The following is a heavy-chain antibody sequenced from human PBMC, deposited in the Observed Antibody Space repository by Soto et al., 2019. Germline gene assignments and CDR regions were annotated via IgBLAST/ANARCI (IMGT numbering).Heavy chain of an antibody. V-gene: IGHV1-46*01. D-gene: IGHD6-6*01. Sequence: GPSVKVSCKASGYSLTASHMHWVRQAPGQGLEWMGIVNPSLGRTNYAQKFQGRVAMTWDTSTRTVYMELSSLRSDDTAVYYCARAPYSSTSFFFDHWGQGTLVTVSS. CDR1: GYSLTASH. J-gene: IGHJ4*02. CDR2: VNPSLGRT. CDR3: ARAPYSSTSFFFDH.